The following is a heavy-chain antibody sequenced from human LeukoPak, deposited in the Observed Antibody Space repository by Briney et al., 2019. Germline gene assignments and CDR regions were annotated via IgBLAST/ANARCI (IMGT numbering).Heavy chain of an antibody. V-gene: IGHV3-30*18. CDR3: AKPHRAYVGAPNWFDP. D-gene: IGHD1-26*01. CDR2: ISYDGSNK. Sequence: GRSLRLSCAASGFTFSSYGMHWVRQAPGKGLEWVAVISYDGSNKYYADSVKGRFTISRDNSKNTLYLQMNSLRAEDTAVYYCAKPHRAYVGAPNWFDPWGQGTLVTVSS. CDR1: GFTFSSYG. J-gene: IGHJ5*02.